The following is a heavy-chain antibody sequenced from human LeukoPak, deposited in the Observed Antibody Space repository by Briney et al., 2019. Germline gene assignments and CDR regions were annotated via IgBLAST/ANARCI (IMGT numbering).Heavy chain of an antibody. V-gene: IGHV3-23*01. J-gene: IGHJ4*02. CDR1: GFTFSNYA. D-gene: IGHD3-10*01. CDR2: ISGSGGST. Sequence: GGSLRLSCAVSGFTFSNYAMSWVRQAPGKGLEWVSGISGSGGSTYYADSVKGRFTISRDNSKNTLYLQMNSLRAEDTAVYYCARAKGSGSYLDWGQGTLVTVSS. CDR3: ARAKGSGSYLD.